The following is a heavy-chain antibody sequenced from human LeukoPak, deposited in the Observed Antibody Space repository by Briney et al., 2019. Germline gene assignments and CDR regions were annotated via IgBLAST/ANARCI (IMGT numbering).Heavy chain of an antibody. CDR3: AREFGYDILTGYYRDLDY. Sequence: PGGSLRLSCVVSGFTFSNYEMNWVRQAPGKGLEWVSYISSSDNTIYYADSVKGRFTISRDNAKNSLYLQMNSLRAEDTAVYYCAREFGYDILTGYYRDLDYWGQGTLVTVSS. CDR2: ISSSDNTI. V-gene: IGHV3-48*03. J-gene: IGHJ4*02. D-gene: IGHD3-9*01. CDR1: GFTFSNYE.